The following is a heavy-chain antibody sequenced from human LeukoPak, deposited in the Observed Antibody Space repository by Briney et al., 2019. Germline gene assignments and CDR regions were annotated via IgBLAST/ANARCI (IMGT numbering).Heavy chain of an antibody. J-gene: IGHJ6*03. D-gene: IGHD3-10*01. CDR3: ARDLERLDMLRRRDYYYMDV. V-gene: IGHV3-11*04. CDR2: ISSSSGTII. CDR1: GFTFSDSY. Sequence: GGSLRLSCAASGFTFSDSYMSWIRQAPGKGLEWISYISSSSGTIIHYADSVKGRFTISRDNAKNSLFLQMNSLRAEDTAVYYCARDLERLDMLRRRDYYYMDVWGKGTTVTVSS.